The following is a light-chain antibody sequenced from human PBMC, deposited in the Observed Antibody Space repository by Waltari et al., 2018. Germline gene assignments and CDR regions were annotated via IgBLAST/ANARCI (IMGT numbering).Light chain of an antibody. CDR1: SLRSYY. Sequence: SSELTQDPAVSVAMGQTVRITCPGDSLRSYYASRYQQRPGQAPILVMYDKNNRPSGVPDRFSGSSSDNTASLTITGAQAEDEASYYCHSRDASGVGGSFGGGTKLTVL. V-gene: IGLV3-19*01. CDR2: DKN. J-gene: IGLJ2*01. CDR3: HSRDASGVGGS.